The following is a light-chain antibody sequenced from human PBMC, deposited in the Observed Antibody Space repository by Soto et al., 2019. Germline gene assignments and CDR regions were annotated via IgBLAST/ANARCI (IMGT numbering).Light chain of an antibody. Sequence: QSLLTQPPSVSAAPGRKITISCSGGSSNIGKNYVSWYQQLPGTAPKPLIYDNDKRPSGIPDRFSGSKSGTSATLGITGLQTGDEADYYCGTWDTSLTAYVFGTGTKLTVL. CDR2: DND. V-gene: IGLV1-51*01. J-gene: IGLJ1*01. CDR3: GTWDTSLTAYV. CDR1: SSNIGKNY.